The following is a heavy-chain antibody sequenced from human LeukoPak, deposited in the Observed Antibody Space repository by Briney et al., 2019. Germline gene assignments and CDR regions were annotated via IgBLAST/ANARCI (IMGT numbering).Heavy chain of an antibody. Sequence: SETLSLTCTVSGGSFSSYYWSWIRQPPGKGLEWIGYIYYSGSTNYNPSLKSRATISLDTSKNQFSLKLSSVTAADTAVYYCVRAVGPVGGYDSPWGQGTLVTVSS. CDR2: IYYSGST. D-gene: IGHD5-12*01. CDR3: VRAVGPVGGYDSP. V-gene: IGHV4-59*01. J-gene: IGHJ5*02. CDR1: GGSFSSYY.